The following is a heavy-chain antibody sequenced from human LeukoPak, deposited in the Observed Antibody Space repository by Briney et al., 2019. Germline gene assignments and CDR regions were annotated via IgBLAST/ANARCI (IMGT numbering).Heavy chain of an antibody. D-gene: IGHD1-1*01. V-gene: IGHV3-23*01. J-gene: IGHJ4*02. CDR2: ISSSGGGT. CDR3: ARDDPFDY. Sequence: PGGSLRLSCAASGFTFRTYAMNWVRQAPGKGLEWVSAISSSGGGTYDADSVKGRFTCSRDNSKNTLYLQMNRLRAEDTAVYYCARDDPFDYWGQGTLVTVSS. CDR1: GFTFRTYA.